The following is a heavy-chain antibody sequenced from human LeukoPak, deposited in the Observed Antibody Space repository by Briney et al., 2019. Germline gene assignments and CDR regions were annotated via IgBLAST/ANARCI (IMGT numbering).Heavy chain of an antibody. CDR2: IVVVSGNT. Sequence: SVKVSCKASGFTFSTSAVQWVRHARGQRLEWIGWIVVVSGNTDSAEKFQERVTITRDMSTRTVYMELSSLRSEDTAVYYCAADGNWKDATDAFDIWGQGTMVTVSS. J-gene: IGHJ3*02. V-gene: IGHV1-58*01. CDR1: GFTFSTSA. D-gene: IGHD1-1*01. CDR3: AADGNWKDATDAFDI.